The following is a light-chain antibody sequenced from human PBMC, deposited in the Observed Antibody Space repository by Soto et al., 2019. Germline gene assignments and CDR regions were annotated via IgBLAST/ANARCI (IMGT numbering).Light chain of an antibody. Sequence: DIQMTQSPSTLSAFVGDRVTITCRASQSISTWLAWYQQKPGKVPKLLIFKASSLQSGVPSRFSGSGSGTDFTLTISSLQPDDFATYYCQQYNPSSRTFGHGTKVEIK. CDR1: QSISTW. CDR3: QQYNPSSRT. V-gene: IGKV1-5*03. CDR2: KAS. J-gene: IGKJ1*01.